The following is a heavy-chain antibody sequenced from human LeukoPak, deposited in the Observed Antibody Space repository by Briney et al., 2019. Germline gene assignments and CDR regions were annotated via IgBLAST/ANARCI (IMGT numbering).Heavy chain of an antibody. J-gene: IGHJ1*01. Sequence: SETLSLTCTVSGGSISSYYWSWIRQPPGKGLEWIGYIYYSGSTNYNPSLKSRVTISVDTSKNQFSLKLSSVTAADTAVYYCARGKTVVPAAPEYFQHWGQGTLVTVSS. D-gene: IGHD2-2*01. CDR1: GGSISSYY. V-gene: IGHV4-59*08. CDR3: ARGKTVVPAAPEYFQH. CDR2: IYYSGST.